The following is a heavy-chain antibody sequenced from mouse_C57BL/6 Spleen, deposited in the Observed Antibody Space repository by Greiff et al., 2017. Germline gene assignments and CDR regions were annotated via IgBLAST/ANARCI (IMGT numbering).Heavy chain of an antibody. CDR1: GYTFTTYP. Sequence: VQLQQSGAELVKPGASVKMSCKASGYTFTTYPIEWMKQNHGKSLEWIGNFHPYNDDTKYNEKFKGKATLTVEKSSSTVYLELSRLTSDDSAVYYCARPYYDYDGGFWYFDVWGTGTTVTVSS. CDR3: ARPYYDYDGGFWYFDV. D-gene: IGHD2-4*01. CDR2: FHPYNDDT. V-gene: IGHV1-47*01. J-gene: IGHJ1*03.